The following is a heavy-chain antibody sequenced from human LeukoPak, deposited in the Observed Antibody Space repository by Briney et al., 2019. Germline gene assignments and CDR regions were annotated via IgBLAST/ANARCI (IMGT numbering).Heavy chain of an antibody. CDR1: GFTVSSNF. Sequence: GGSLRLSCAASGFTVSSNFMSWVRQAPGKGLEWVSVIYSGGSTYYAGSVKGRFTISRDNSKNTVYLQMNSLRAEDSAVYYCARDGSSSPWDYWGQGTLVTVSS. J-gene: IGHJ4*02. D-gene: IGHD6-6*01. CDR2: IYSGGST. CDR3: ARDGSSSPWDY. V-gene: IGHV3-53*01.